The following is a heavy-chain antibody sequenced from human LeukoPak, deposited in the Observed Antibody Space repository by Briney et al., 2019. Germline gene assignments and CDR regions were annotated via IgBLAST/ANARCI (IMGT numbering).Heavy chain of an antibody. CDR3: TRQIAAGGIDP. D-gene: IGHD6-13*01. Sequence: SETLSLTCTVSGCSIRSSSYYWGWIRQPPGKGLEWIGSIYYSGSTYHNPSLKSRVTVSVDTSRNQFSLQLSSVTAADTAVYYCTRQIAAGGIDPWGQGTLVTVSS. J-gene: IGHJ5*02. CDR1: GCSIRSSSYY. CDR2: IYYSGST. V-gene: IGHV4-39*01.